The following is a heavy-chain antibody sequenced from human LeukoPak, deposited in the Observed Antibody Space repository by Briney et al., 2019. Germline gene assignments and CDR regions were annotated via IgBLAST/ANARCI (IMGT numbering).Heavy chain of an antibody. CDR2: MNPNSGNT. CDR1: GYTFTSYD. J-gene: IGHJ4*02. D-gene: IGHD6-19*01. Sequence: ASVNVSCKASGYTFTSYDINWVRQATGQGLEWMGWMNPNSGNTGYAQKFQGRVTMTRNTSISTAYMELSSLRSEDTAVYYCARGPYIAVAGTEGYYFDYWGQGTLVTVSS. CDR3: ARGPYIAVAGTEGYYFDY. V-gene: IGHV1-8*01.